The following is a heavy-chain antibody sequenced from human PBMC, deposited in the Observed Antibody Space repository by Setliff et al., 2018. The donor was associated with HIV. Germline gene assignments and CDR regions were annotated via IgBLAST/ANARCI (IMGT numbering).Heavy chain of an antibody. CDR1: GGSIKSSSYY. V-gene: IGHV4-39*07. CDR3: ARVPTSSWYVTTQRTKEYFHQ. CDR2: IYYSGNT. D-gene: IGHD6-13*01. Sequence: SETLSLTCTVSGGSIKSSSYYWGWIRQPPGKGLEWIGSIYYSGNTYYNTSLKSRATISEDTSRNQFSLRLSSVTAAETAIYYCARVPTSSWYVTTQRTKEYFHQWGQGTLVTVSS. J-gene: IGHJ1*01.